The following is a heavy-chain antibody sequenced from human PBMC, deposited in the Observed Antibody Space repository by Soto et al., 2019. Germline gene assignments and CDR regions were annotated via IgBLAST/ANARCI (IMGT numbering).Heavy chain of an antibody. CDR2: INPISGGA. Sequence: ASVKVSCKTSGYKFSNYFIHWVRQAPGQGLQWMGIINPISGGATHAQKFQDRVTLTRDTSTSTVYMELGSLRSDDTAVYFCARGIKYGDYSRWFDPWGPGTLVTVSS. J-gene: IGHJ5*02. CDR3: ARGIKYGDYSRWFDP. CDR1: GYKFSNYF. D-gene: IGHD4-17*01. V-gene: IGHV1-46*01.